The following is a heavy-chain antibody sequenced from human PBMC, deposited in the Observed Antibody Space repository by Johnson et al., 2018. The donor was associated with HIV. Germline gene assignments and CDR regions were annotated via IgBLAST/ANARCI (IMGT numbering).Heavy chain of an antibody. D-gene: IGHD1-26*01. Sequence: VQLVESGGGVVQPGRSLRLSCAASGFTFSSYGMHWVRQAPGKGLQWVAAIWYDGNNKYYADSVKGRFTVSRDNSKNTLYLQMNSLRAEDTAMYYCAKDGMGGNYWYAFDIWGQGTMVTVSS. CDR2: IWYDGNNK. CDR3: AKDGMGGNYWYAFDI. J-gene: IGHJ3*02. CDR1: GFTFSSYG. V-gene: IGHV3-33*06.